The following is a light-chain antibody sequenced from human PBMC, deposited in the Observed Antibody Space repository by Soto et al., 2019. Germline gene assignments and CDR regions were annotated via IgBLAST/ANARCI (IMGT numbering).Light chain of an antibody. Sequence: EIVLTQSPGTLTLSPGERATLSCRASQSVSSSYLAWYQQKPGQAPRLLIYGASSRATGIADRFSGSGSGTDFTLTISRLEPEDFAVCYCQHYVTSRITFGQGTRLEIK. CDR1: QSVSSSY. CDR2: GAS. J-gene: IGKJ5*01. V-gene: IGKV3-20*01. CDR3: QHYVTSRIT.